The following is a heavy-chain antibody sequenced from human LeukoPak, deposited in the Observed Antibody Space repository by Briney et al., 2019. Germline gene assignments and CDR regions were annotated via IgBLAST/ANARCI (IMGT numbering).Heavy chain of an antibody. J-gene: IGHJ3*02. V-gene: IGHV4-4*02. Sequence: SGTLSLTCAVSGGSISSSNWWSWVRQPPGKGLEWIGEINHSGSTNYNPSLKSRVTISVDTSKNQFSLKLSSVTAADTAVYYCARELRITMIVVAHLGAFDIWGQGTMVTVSS. CDR2: INHSGST. CDR1: GGSISSSNW. CDR3: ARELRITMIVVAHLGAFDI. D-gene: IGHD3-22*01.